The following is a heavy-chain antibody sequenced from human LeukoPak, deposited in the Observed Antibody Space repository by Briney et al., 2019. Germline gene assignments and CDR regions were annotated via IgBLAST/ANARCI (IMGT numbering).Heavy chain of an antibody. D-gene: IGHD2-21*02. J-gene: IGHJ6*03. CDR3: ARIYCGGDCRGYYYHYYMDV. V-gene: IGHV4-4*07. CDR1: GGSISSYY. Sequence: SETLSLTCTVSGGSISSYYWSWIRQPAGKGLEWIGRIYTSGSTKYNPSLKSRVTISVDTSKNQFSLKLSSVTAADTAVYYCARIYCGGDCRGYYYHYYMDVWGKGTTVTISS. CDR2: IYTSGST.